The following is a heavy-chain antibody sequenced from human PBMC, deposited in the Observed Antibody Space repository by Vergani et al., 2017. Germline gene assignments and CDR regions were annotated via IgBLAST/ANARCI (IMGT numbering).Heavy chain of an antibody. V-gene: IGHV6-1*01. CDR1: GDSVSSNSAA. J-gene: IGHJ4*02. CDR2: TYYRSKWYN. D-gene: IGHD3-16*01. CDR3: AREWGQQRSN. Sequence: QVQLQQSGPGLVKPSQTLLLTCAISGDSVSSNSAAWNGIRQSPSRGLEWLGSTYYRSKWYNDYAVSVKSRITINPDTSKNQISLQLNSVTPEDTAAYYCAREWGQQRSNWGQGTLVTVSS.